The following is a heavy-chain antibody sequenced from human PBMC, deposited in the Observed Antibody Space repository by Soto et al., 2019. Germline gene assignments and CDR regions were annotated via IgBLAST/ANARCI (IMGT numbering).Heavy chain of an antibody. Sequence: PSETLSLTCTVSGGSISSYYWSWIRQPPGKGLEWIGYIYYSGSTNYNPSLKSRVTISVDTSKNQFSLKLSSVTAADTAVYHCARERGYSYGSDYGMDVWGQGTTVTVSS. CDR1: GGSISSYY. CDR3: ARERGYSYGSDYGMDV. D-gene: IGHD5-18*01. CDR2: IYYSGST. V-gene: IGHV4-59*01. J-gene: IGHJ6*02.